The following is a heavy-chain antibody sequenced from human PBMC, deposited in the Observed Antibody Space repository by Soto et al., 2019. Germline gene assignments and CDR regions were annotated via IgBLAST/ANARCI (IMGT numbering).Heavy chain of an antibody. CDR3: ARGGSGSPRVLDRYYYYYGMDV. CDR2: IIPIFGTA. Sequence: SVKVSSKASGGTFSSYAISWVRQAPGQGLEWMGGIIPIFGTANYAQKFQGRVTITADASTSTAYMELSSLRSEDTAVYYCARGGSGSPRVLDRYYYYYGMDVWGQGTTVTVSS. CDR1: GGTFSSYA. D-gene: IGHD3-10*01. V-gene: IGHV1-69*13. J-gene: IGHJ6*02.